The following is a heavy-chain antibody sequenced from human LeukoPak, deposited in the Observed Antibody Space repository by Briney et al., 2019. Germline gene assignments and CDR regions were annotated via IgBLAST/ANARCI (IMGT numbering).Heavy chain of an antibody. J-gene: IGHJ4*02. CDR2: INPNSGGT. V-gene: IGHV1-2*04. CDR1: GYTFTGYY. CDR3: ARVGRSGSYYRYFDY. D-gene: IGHD3-10*01. Sequence: ASVKVSCKASGYTFTGYYMHWVRQAPGQGLEWMRWINPNSGGTNYAQKFQGWVTMTRDTSISTAYMELSRLRSDDTAVYYCARVGRSGSYYRYFDYWGQGTLVTVSS.